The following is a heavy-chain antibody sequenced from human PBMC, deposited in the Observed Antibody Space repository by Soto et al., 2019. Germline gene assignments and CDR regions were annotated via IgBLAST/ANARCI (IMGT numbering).Heavy chain of an antibody. CDR1: GGTFSSYA. D-gene: IGHD4-4*01. J-gene: IGHJ6*02. V-gene: IGHV1-69*06. CDR3: ARDRGDYSNPAYYYYSGMDV. CDR2: IIPIFGTA. Sequence: QVQLVQSGAEVKKPGSSVKVSCKASGGTFSSYAISWVRQAPGQGLEWMGGIIPIFGTANYAQKFQGRVTINADKSTSTAYMELSSLRSEDTAVYYCARDRGDYSNPAYYYYSGMDVWGQGTTVTVSS.